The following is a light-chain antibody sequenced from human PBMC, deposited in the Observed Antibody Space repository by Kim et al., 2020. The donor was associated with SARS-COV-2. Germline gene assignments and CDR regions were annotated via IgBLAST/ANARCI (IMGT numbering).Light chain of an antibody. CDR2: WAS. J-gene: IGKJ4*01. Sequence: DIVMTQSPDSLAVSLGERATINYKSSQSLLYSSINKNYLAWYQQKPGQPPKLLIYWASSRESGVPERFSGSGSGTDFTLTIRSLQAEDVAVYYCQQYYTSSPLTFGGGTKLEI. CDR1: QSLLYSSINKNY. CDR3: QQYYTSSPLT. V-gene: IGKV4-1*01.